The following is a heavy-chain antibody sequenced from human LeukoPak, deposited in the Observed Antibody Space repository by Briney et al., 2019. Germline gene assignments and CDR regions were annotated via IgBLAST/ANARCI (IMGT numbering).Heavy chain of an antibody. CDR3: ARKSASGNYPLDY. V-gene: IGHV3-23*01. CDR1: GFTFSSYW. Sequence: GGSLRLSCAASGFTFSSYWMSWVRQAPGKGLEWVSVISADSATTFYADSVKGRFTISRDNAKNTVLLQMSSLRAEDTALYYCARKSASGNYPLDYWGQGTLVTVSS. CDR2: ISADSATT. D-gene: IGHD3-10*01. J-gene: IGHJ4*02.